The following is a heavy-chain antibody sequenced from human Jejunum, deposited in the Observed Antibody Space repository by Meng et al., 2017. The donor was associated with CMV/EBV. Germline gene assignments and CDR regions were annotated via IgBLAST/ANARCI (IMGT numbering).Heavy chain of an antibody. J-gene: IGHJ4*02. D-gene: IGHD3-22*01. CDR3: ARAYAYYYDSSVYYFDY. V-gene: IGHV4-30-4*08. Sequence: SISNADYYWSWIRQSPGRGLEWLGYIYYSGNAYYPPSLKSRLNMSVDTSKNQFSLHLSSVTAADTAVYYCARAYAYYYDSSVYYFDYWGQGALVTVSS. CDR2: IYYSGNA. CDR1: SISNADYY.